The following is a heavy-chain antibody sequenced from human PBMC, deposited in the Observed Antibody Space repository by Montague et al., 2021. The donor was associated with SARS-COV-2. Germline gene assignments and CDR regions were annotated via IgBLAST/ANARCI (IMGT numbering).Heavy chain of an antibody. CDR1: GGSFSGYY. CDR2: IYHSGST. V-gene: IGHV4-34*01. CDR3: AREPQVGAMDY. J-gene: IGHJ4*02. D-gene: IGHD1-26*01. Sequence: SETLSLTCAVYGGSFSGYYWSWIRQPPGKGLEWIGEIYHSGSTNYNPSLKSRVTISVDTSKNQFSLRLSSVTAADTAADYCAREPQVGAMDYWGQGTLATVSS.